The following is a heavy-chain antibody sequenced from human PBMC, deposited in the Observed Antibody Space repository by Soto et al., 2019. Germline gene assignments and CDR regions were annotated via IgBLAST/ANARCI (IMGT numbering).Heavy chain of an antibody. Sequence: QVHLVQAGAEVKRPGSAVKVSCKVSGAGDTFSNYGLNWMRQAPGQGLEWMGGTIPAFGTANYAQKFQGRGTIAADTSTTTAYMELSSLISDDTAVYYCWRHDKTALPPLDSWGQGTLVSVSS. CDR3: WRHDKTALPPLDS. CDR1: GAGDTFSNYG. V-gene: IGHV1-69*06. J-gene: IGHJ4*02. CDR2: TIPAFGTA. D-gene: IGHD1-1*01.